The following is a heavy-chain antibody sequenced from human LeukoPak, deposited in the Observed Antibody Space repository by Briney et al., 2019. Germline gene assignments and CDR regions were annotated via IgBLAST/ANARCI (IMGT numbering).Heavy chain of an antibody. J-gene: IGHJ4*02. D-gene: IGHD3-16*01. CDR1: GFTLSSYD. CDR2: ISFDGSNR. V-gene: IGHV3-30*18. Sequence: PGGSLRLSCAASGFTLSSYDMHWVRQAPGKGLEWVTVISFDGSNRYYADSVKGRFTISRDNSENTLYLQMNSLRAEDTAVYYWGKERGGPPGGGGNDYWGQGTQVTVSS. CDR3: GKERGGPPGGGGNDY.